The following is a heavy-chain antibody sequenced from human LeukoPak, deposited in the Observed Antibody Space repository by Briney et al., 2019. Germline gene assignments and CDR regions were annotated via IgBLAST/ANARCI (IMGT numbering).Heavy chain of an antibody. D-gene: IGHD2-15*01. Sequence: GGSLSLSCAASGFTFDDYAMHWVRQAPGKGRGWVSGISWNSGSIGYAESVKGRFTISRDNAKNSLYLQMNSLRAEDTALYYCAKDSGWSYAFDIWGQGTMVTVSS. J-gene: IGHJ3*02. CDR2: ISWNSGSI. V-gene: IGHV3-9*01. CDR3: AKDSGWSYAFDI. CDR1: GFTFDDYA.